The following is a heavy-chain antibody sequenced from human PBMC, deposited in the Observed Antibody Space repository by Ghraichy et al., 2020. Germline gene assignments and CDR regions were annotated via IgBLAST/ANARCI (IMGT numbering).Heavy chain of an antibody. CDR3: ARDDATMIPGPYNWFDP. CDR2: ISAYNGNT. V-gene: IGHV1-18*01. D-gene: IGHD3-22*01. Sequence: ASVKVSCKASGYTFTSYGISWVRQAPGQGLEWMGWISAYNGNTNYAQKLQGRVTMTTDTSTSTAYMELRSLRSDDTAVYYCARDDATMIPGPYNWFDPWGQGTLVTVSS. J-gene: IGHJ5*02. CDR1: GYTFTSYG.